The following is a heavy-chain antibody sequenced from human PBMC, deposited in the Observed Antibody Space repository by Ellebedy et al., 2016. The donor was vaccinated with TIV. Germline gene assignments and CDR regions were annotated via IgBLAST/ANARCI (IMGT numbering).Heavy chain of an antibody. D-gene: IGHD3-22*01. Sequence: GGSLRLSCAASGFTFSSYGMTWVRQAPGKGLQWISYISSSNGLIYYADSVKGRFTISRDNAKNSLFLQMNSLRDEDTAVYFCARATFYYDSSGYPDAFDIWGQGTVVTVSS. J-gene: IGHJ3*02. CDR2: ISSSNGLI. CDR3: ARATFYYDSSGYPDAFDI. V-gene: IGHV3-48*02. CDR1: GFTFSSYG.